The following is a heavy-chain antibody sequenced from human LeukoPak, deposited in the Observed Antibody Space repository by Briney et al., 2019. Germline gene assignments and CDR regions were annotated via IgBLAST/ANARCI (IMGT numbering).Heavy chain of an antibody. V-gene: IGHV3-21*01. CDR2: ISSSSSYI. CDR1: GFTFSSYS. D-gene: IGHD4-4*01. Sequence: GGSLRLSCAASGFTFSSYSMNWVRQAPGKGLEWVSSISSSSSYIYYADSVKGRFTISRDNAKNSLYLQMNSLRAEDTAVYYCAGDPTVTLSYFDYWGQGTLVTVSS. J-gene: IGHJ4*02. CDR3: AGDPTVTLSYFDY.